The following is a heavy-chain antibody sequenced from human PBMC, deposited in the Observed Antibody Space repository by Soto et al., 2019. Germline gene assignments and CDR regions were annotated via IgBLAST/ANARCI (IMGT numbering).Heavy chain of an antibody. Sequence: SETLSLTCTVSGGSISSTSHYRGSIRQPPGKGLEWIGSIYYSGSTYYNPSLKSRVTISVDTSKNQFSLKLSSVTAADTAVYYCARHYCTNGVCYTGSYYYYGMDVWGQGTTVT. D-gene: IGHD2-8*01. J-gene: IGHJ6*02. CDR3: ARHYCTNGVCYTGSYYYYGMDV. V-gene: IGHV4-39*01. CDR1: GGSISSTSHY. CDR2: IYYSGST.